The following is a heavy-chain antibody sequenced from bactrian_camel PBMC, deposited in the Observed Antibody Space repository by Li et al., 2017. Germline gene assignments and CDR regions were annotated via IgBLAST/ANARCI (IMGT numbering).Heavy chain of an antibody. J-gene: IGHJ4*01. CDR2: MNTEGHR. V-gene: IGHV3S53*01. D-gene: IGHD1*01. CDR1: TPVAC. Sequence: ESGGGSVQAGGSLTLSCSASTPVACMGWFRQVPGKDPQEVALMNTEGHRRYSPSVEGRFTISRGSADNTLVLEMTSLTPEDSATYYCAADGDRYQCYWQSVTKYKILAQGTQVTVS.